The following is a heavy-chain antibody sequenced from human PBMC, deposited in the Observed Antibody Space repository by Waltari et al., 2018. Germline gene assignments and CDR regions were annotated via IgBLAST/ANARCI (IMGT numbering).Heavy chain of an antibody. V-gene: IGHV3-23*01. CDR1: GFTFRSYV. D-gene: IGHD3-22*01. CDR2: ISASGDVT. CDR3: AKPTSPVVSSTVAINS. J-gene: IGHJ4*02. Sequence: EVQLLESGGGLVQPGGSLRLSCAVSGFTFRSYVMNWVRQAPGKGLEWVSIISASGDVTHYADSVKGLFTIAKDNARTTLFLQMESLRVEDTTVYFCAKPTSPVVSSTVAINSWGQGTLVTVSS.